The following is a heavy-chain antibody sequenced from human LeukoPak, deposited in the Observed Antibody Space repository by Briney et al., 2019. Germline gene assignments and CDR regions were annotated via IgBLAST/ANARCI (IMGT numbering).Heavy chain of an antibody. J-gene: IGHJ4*02. CDR2: ISSSGSTI. CDR3: ARDPLTYSSSWYDNFDY. D-gene: IGHD6-13*01. V-gene: IGHV3-11*04. CDR1: GFTFSDYY. Sequence: GGSLRLSCAASGFTFSDYYMSWIRQAPGKGLEWVSYISSSGSTIYYADSVKGRFTISRDNAKNSLYLQMNSLRAEDTAVYYCARDPLTYSSSWYDNFDYWGQGTLVTVSS.